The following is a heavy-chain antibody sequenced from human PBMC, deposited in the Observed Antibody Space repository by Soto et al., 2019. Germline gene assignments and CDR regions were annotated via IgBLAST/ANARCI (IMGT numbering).Heavy chain of an antibody. J-gene: IGHJ4*01. V-gene: IGHV3-74*01. CDR1: GLTFSSYW. CDR2: INSDGSST. D-gene: IGHD4-17*01. Sequence: EVPLVESGGGLVQPGGSLRLSCAASGLTFSSYWMHWVRQAPGKGLVWVSRINSDGSSTNYADSVKGRFTISRDNAKSTLYLQMNSLRAEDTAVYYWALSYTVTTDYWGQEPWSPSPQ. CDR3: ALSYTVTTDY.